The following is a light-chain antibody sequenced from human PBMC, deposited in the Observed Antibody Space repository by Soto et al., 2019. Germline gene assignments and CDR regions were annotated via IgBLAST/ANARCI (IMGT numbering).Light chain of an antibody. J-gene: IGKJ2*01. V-gene: IGKV3-20*01. CDR2: GAS. CDR3: QQYGSSPYT. CDR1: QTFTNNF. Sequence: EIVLTQSPGTLSLSPGERAILSCRASQTFTNNFLAWYQQKPGQAPRLLIYGASSRATGIPDRFSGSGSGTDFTLIISRLEPEDFAVYYCQQYGSSPYTFGQGTSLEIK.